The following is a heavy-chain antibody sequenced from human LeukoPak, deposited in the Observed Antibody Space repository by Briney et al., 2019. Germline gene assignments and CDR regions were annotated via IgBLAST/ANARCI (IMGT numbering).Heavy chain of an antibody. V-gene: IGHV3-48*03. J-gene: IGHJ3*02. Sequence: GGSLRRSCAASGFTFSSYEMNWVRKAPGKGLEWVSYISSSGSTIYYADSVKGRFTISRDNAKNSLYLQMNSLRAEDTAVYYCARGRWLPRDAFDIWGQGTMVTVSS. CDR3: ARGRWLPRDAFDI. CDR2: ISSSGSTI. CDR1: GFTFSSYE. D-gene: IGHD5-24*01.